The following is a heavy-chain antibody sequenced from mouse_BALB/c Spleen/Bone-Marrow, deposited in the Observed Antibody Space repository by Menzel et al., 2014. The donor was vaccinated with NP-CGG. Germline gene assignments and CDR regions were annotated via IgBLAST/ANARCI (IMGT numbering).Heavy chain of an antibody. CDR2: ISSGGGYT. Sequence: VQLQQSGGDLVKPGGSLKLSCAASGFTFSTYGMSWVRQTPDKRLEWVATISSGGGYTYCPDSVKGRFTISRDNANNTLYLQMSSLKSEDTAMYYCTRQRNWDHYAMDYWGQGTSVTVSS. J-gene: IGHJ4*01. CDR1: GFTFSTYG. CDR3: TRQRNWDHYAMDY. V-gene: IGHV5-6*01. D-gene: IGHD4-1*01.